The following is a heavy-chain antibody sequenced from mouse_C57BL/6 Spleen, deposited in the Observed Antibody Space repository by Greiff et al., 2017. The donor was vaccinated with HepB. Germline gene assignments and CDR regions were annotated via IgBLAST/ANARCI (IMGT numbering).Heavy chain of an antibody. Sequence: VQLKQSGAELVRPGASVKLSCTASGFNIKDDYMHWVKQRPEQGLEWIGWIDPENGDTEYASKFQGKATITADTSSNTADLQLSSLTSEDTAVYYCTTWNGNYYFDYWGQGTTLTVSS. CDR1: GFNIKDDY. J-gene: IGHJ2*01. CDR2: IDPENGDT. D-gene: IGHD2-1*01. CDR3: TTWNGNYYFDY. V-gene: IGHV14-4*01.